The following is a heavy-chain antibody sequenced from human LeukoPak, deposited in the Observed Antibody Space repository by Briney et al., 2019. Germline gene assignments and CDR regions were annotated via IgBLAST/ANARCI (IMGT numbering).Heavy chain of an antibody. J-gene: IGHJ4*02. Sequence: GGSLRLSCAASGFTFSSYSMNWVRQAPGKGLEWVSSISSSSYIYYADLVKGRFTISRDNAKNSLYLQMNSLRAEDTAVYYCAKEIWPTVTTPGWTYFDYWGQGALVTVSS. CDR1: GFTFSSYS. V-gene: IGHV3-21*01. D-gene: IGHD4-17*01. CDR2: ISSSSYI. CDR3: AKEIWPTVTTPGWTYFDY.